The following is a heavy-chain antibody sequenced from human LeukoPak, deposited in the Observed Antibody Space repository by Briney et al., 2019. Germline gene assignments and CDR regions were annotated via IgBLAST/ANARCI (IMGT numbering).Heavy chain of an antibody. CDR2: FDPEDGET. CDR1: GYTLTELS. CDR3: ATVAQYSESLNWFDP. D-gene: IGHD1-26*01. Sequence: ASVKVSCKVSGYTLTELSMHWVRQAPGKGLEWMGGFDPEDGETINAQKFQGRVTMTEDTSTDTAYMELSSLRSEDTAVYYCATVAQYSESLNWFDPWGQGTLVTVSS. J-gene: IGHJ5*02. V-gene: IGHV1-24*01.